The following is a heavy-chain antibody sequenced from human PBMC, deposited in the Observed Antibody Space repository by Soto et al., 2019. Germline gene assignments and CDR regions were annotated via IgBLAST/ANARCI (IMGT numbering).Heavy chain of an antibody. Sequence: GWSLRLSFAASGFIFSSYTLHWFRQAPGKGLEWVGVITYDGSNQYYADSVKGRFTISRDNSRNMLFLQMNSLRAEDTAVYYCETGGLDVVPDATNYYYGLDFCGQRT. D-gene: IGHD2-2*01. CDR2: ITYDGSNQ. CDR1: GFIFSSYT. V-gene: IGHV3-30-3*01. J-gene: IGHJ6*02. CDR3: ETGGLDVVPDATNYYYGLDF.